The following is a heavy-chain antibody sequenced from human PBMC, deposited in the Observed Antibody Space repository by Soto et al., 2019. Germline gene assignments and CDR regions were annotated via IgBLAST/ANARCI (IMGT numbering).Heavy chain of an antibody. V-gene: IGHV5-51*01. CDR3: ARSPLTSNDYYYYYMDV. J-gene: IGHJ6*03. Sequence: GESLKISCKGSGYSFTSYWIGWVRQMPGKGLEWMGIIYPGDSDTRYSPSFQGQVTISADKSISTAYLQWSSLKASDTAMYYCARSPLTSNDYYYYYMDVWGKGTTVTVSS. CDR1: GYSFTSYW. CDR2: IYPGDSDT. D-gene: IGHD3-10*01.